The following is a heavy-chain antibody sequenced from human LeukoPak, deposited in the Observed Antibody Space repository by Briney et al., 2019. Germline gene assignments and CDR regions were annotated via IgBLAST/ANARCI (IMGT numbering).Heavy chain of an antibody. V-gene: IGHV4-4*09. J-gene: IGHJ4*02. CDR1: GGSISSYY. CDR2: IYTSGST. D-gene: IGHD2-2*01. CDR3: ARGPFNIVVVPAAKESPFDY. Sequence: SETLSLTCTVSGGSISSYYWSWIRQPPGKGLEWIGYIYTSGSTNYNPSLKSRVTISVDTSKNQFSLKLSSVTAADTAVYYCARGPFNIVVVPAAKESPFDYWGQGTLVTVSS.